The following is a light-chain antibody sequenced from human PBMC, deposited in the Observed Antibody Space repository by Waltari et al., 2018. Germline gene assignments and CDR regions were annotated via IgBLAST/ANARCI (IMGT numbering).Light chain of an antibody. CDR1: QSVSVY. Sequence: EVVLTQSPATLSLSPGERATLSCRASQSVSVYLAWYQQKPGQTPRLLIYDASVRATGVAARFSGSGSGTDFTLTMSSLEPEDFAVYDCQQRTDRPPVTFGQGTRVEMK. CDR2: DAS. J-gene: IGKJ1*01. CDR3: QQRTDRPPVT. V-gene: IGKV3-11*01.